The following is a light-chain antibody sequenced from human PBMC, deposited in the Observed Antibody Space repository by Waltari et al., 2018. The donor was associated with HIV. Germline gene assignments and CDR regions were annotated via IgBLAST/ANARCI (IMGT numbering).Light chain of an antibody. CDR3: QQYNSYAPGYT. V-gene: IGKV1-5*03. CDR1: KSISTW. CDR2: SAS. Sequence: DIQMTQSPSSLSASVGDRVTITCRASKSISTWLAWYQQRPGKAPKILIHSASSLESGGPSRFSGSGSGTEFTLTISSLQPDDFATDYCQQYNSYAPGYTFGQGTKLEIK. J-gene: IGKJ2*01.